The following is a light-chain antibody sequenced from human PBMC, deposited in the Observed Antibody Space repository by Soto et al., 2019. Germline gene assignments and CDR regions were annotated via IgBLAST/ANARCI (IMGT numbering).Light chain of an antibody. V-gene: IGKV3-11*01. J-gene: IGKJ5*01. CDR3: QRGDT. CDR2: YAS. Sequence: IVLTQSPAPLSFFPGEKATPSCRASQRFSSNLAWYQQKPGQAPRLPIYYASNRATGIPTRFSVSGSGTVFSLTISSQDPEIFAVYYCQRGDTFGKGTRREIK. CDR1: QRFSSN.